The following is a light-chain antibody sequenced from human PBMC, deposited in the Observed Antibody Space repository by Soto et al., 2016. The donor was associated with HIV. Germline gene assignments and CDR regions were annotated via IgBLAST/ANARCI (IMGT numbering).Light chain of an antibody. CDR3: QQYNSYPYT. V-gene: IGKV1-5*03. Sequence: DIQMTQSPSTLSASVGDRVTITCRASQSINSWLAWYRQKPGKAPKLLIYMASSLERGVPSKFSGSGSGTEFTLTISSLQPDDFATYYCQQYNSYPYTFGQGTKLEI. J-gene: IGKJ2*01. CDR1: QSINSW. CDR2: MAS.